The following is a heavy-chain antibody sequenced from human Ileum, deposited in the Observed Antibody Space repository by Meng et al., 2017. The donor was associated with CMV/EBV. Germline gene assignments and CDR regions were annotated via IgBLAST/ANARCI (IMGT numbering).Heavy chain of an antibody. V-gene: IGHV3-11*04. J-gene: IGHJ4*02. CDR1: RFTFSDYF. CDR3: ARRRDYFDS. Sequence: GGSLRLSCAASRFTFSDYFMSWIRQAPGKGLEWLSYISNSGSSIYYADSVKGRFTISRDNAKNSLYLQMNSLRADDTAVYYCARRRDYFDSWGQGTLVTVSS. CDR2: ISNSGSSI.